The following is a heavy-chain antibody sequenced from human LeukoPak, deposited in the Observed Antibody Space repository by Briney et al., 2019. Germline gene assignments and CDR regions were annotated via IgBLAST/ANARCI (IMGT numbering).Heavy chain of an antibody. CDR1: GFTLSSYS. D-gene: IGHD6-6*01. CDR3: ARAGGKYSSSLLDY. J-gene: IGHJ4*02. Sequence: PGGSLRLSCAASGFTLSSYSMNWVRQAPGKGLEWVSSISSSSSYIYYADSVKGRFTISRDNAKNSLYLQMNSLRAEDTAVYYCARAGGKYSSSLLDYWGQGTLVTVSS. CDR2: ISSSSSYI. V-gene: IGHV3-21*01.